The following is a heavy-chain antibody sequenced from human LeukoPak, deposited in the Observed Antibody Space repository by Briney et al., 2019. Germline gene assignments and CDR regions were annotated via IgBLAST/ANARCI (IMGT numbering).Heavy chain of an antibody. V-gene: IGHV1-2*02. J-gene: IGHJ4*02. Sequence: ASVKVSCKASGYTFTGYYIHWVRQAPGQGLEWMGWINPDSGSTSYEQKFKGRVTMTRATSISTAYMELSRLKSDDTAVYYCARTWNSGSRFDYWGQGTLVTVSS. CDR1: GYTFTGYY. CDR2: INPDSGST. D-gene: IGHD1-26*01. CDR3: ARTWNSGSRFDY.